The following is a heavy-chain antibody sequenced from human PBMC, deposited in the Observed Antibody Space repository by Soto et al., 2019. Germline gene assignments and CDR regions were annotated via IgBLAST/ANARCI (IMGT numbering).Heavy chain of an antibody. J-gene: IGHJ4*02. D-gene: IGHD6-13*01. Sequence: QVQLQESGPGLVKPSQTLSLTCTVSGGSISSGDYYWSWIRQPPGKGLECIGYMYSSGTTYYNPSLKSRVTISVDTSKNQFSLRLNSVTAADTAVYYCARDFSGFSSSWWYFDYWGQGALVTVSS. V-gene: IGHV4-30-4*01. CDR2: MYSSGTT. CDR1: GGSISSGDYY. CDR3: ARDFSGFSSSWWYFDY.